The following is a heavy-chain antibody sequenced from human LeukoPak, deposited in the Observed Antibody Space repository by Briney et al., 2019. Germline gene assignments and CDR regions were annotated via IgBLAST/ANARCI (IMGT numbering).Heavy chain of an antibody. CDR1: GGSIRSYY. J-gene: IGHJ4*02. CDR2: IYYSGST. Sequence: SETVSLTCTVSGGSIRSYYWTWIRQPPGKGLEWIGYIYYSGSTNSNPSLKSRVTISVDTSKNQFSLKVSSVTAADTAVYYCARALTPGYCSGGTCSYFDYWGQGTLVTVSS. D-gene: IGHD2-15*01. V-gene: IGHV4-59*01. CDR3: ARALTPGYCSGGTCSYFDY.